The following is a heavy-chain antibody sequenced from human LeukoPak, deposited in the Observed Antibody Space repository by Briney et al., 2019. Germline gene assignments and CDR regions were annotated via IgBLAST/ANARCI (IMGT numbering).Heavy chain of an antibody. V-gene: IGHV4-4*02. CDR2: IHYGGSA. CDR1: GGSISTTNW. J-gene: IGHJ4*02. CDR3: ARDHYYDSSGARGFDY. Sequence: PSETLSLTCDVSGGSISTTNWWTWVRQPPGKGLEWFGEIHYGGSATYNPSLNSRVSISLDKSKNQFSLKLSSVTAADTAVYYCARDHYYDSSGARGFDYWGQGTLVTVSS. D-gene: IGHD3-22*01.